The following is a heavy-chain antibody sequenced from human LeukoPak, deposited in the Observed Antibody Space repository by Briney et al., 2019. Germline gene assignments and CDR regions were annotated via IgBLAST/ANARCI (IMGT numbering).Heavy chain of an antibody. CDR3: ARGNTAMVAYYFDY. CDR2: IYYSGST. CDR1: GCSISSYY. V-gene: IGHV4-59*01. Sequence: SETLSLTCTVSGCSISSYYWSWIRQPPGKGLEWIGYIYYSGSTNYNPSLKSRVTISVDTSKNQFSLKLSSVTAADTAVYYCARGNTAMVAYYFDYWGQGTLVTVSS. J-gene: IGHJ4*02. D-gene: IGHD5-18*01.